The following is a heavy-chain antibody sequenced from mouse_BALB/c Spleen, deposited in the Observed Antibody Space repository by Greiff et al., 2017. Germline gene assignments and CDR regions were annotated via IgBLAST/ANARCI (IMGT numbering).Heavy chain of an antibody. V-gene: IGHV1-5*01. CDR3: ARGGVVAADYAMDY. D-gene: IGHD1-1*01. CDR1: AYTFTSYW. CDR2: IYPGNSDT. J-gene: IGHJ4*01. Sequence: EVQLQESGTVLARSGASVKMSCKASAYTFTSYWMHWVKQRLGQGLEWIGAIYPGNSDTSYNQKFKSKAKLTAVTTSSTAYMRFRSLTNEDSAVYYCARGGVVAADYAMDYWGQGTSVTVST.